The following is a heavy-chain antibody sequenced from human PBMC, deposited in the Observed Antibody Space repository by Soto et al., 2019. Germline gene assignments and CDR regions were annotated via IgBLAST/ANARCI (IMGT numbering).Heavy chain of an antibody. CDR2: IIPIFGTA. Sequence: QVQLVQSGAEVKKPRSSVKVSCKASGGTFSSYAISWVRQAPGQGLEWMGGIIPIFGTANYAQKFQGRVTITADESTSTAYMELSSLRSEDTAVYYCARDQITMIARGFDPWGQGTLVTVSS. J-gene: IGHJ5*02. CDR3: ARDQITMIARGFDP. D-gene: IGHD3-22*01. V-gene: IGHV1-69*01. CDR1: GGTFSSYA.